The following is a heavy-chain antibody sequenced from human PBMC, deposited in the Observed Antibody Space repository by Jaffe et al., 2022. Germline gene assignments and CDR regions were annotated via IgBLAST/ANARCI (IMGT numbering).Heavy chain of an antibody. V-gene: IGHV4-61*02. Sequence: QVQLQESGPGLVKPSQTLSLTCTVSGGSISSGSYYWSWIRQPAGKGLEWIGRIYTSGSTNYNPSLKSRVTISVDTSKNQFSLKLSSVTAADTAVYYCARDGPNDYTRQPWGQGTLVTVSS. D-gene: IGHD4-4*01. CDR1: GGSISSGSYY. CDR3: ARDGPNDYTRQP. CDR2: IYTSGST. J-gene: IGHJ5*02.